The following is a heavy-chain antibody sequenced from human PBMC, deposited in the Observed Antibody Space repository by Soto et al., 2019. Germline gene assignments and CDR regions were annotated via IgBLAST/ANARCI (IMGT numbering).Heavy chain of an antibody. Sequence: KGAGGRKSIYTRRWGRKKKGQGLEWMGRIIPILCIANYAQKFQGRVTITADKSTSTAYMELSSLRSEDTAVYYCARDSRDYDFWSGPPRRYYYYMDVWGKGTTVTVSS. V-gene: IGHV1-69*04. CDR1: GGRKSIYT. J-gene: IGHJ6*03. CDR2: IIPILCIA. D-gene: IGHD3-3*01. CDR3: ARDSRDYDFWSGPPRRYYYYMDV.